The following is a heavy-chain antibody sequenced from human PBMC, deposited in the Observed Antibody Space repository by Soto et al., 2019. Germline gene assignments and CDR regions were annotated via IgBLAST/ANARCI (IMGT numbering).Heavy chain of an antibody. D-gene: IGHD6-13*01. CDR2: INHSGST. V-gene: IGHV4-34*01. CDR1: GGSFSGYY. J-gene: IGHJ4*02. Sequence: SETLSLTCAVYGGSFSGYYWSWIRQPPGKGLEWIGEINHSGSTNYNPSPKSRVTISVDTSKNQFSLKLSSVTAADTAVYYCARQRRIGYSSSWTFDYWGQGTLVTVSS. CDR3: ARQRRIGYSSSWTFDY.